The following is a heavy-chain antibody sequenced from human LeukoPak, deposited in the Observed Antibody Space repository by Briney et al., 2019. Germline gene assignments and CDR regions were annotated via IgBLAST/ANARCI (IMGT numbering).Heavy chain of an antibody. CDR2: ISGSGGST. CDR1: GFTFSSYA. Sequence: GGSLRLSCAASGFTFSSYAMSWVRQAPGKGLEWVSAISGSGGSTYYADSVKGRFAISRDNSKKTLYLQMNSLRAEDTAVYYCAKDLSYYDSSGPFDYWGQGTLVTVSS. J-gene: IGHJ4*02. CDR3: AKDLSYYDSSGPFDY. V-gene: IGHV3-23*01. D-gene: IGHD3-22*01.